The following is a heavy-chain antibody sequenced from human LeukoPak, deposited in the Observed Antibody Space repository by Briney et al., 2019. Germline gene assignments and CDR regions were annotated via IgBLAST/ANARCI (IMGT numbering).Heavy chain of an antibody. Sequence: SETLSLTCTVSGGSISSSSYYWGWIRQPPGKGLEWIGSIYYSGSTYYNPSLKSRVTISVDTSKNQFSLKLSSVTAADTAVYYCASVKVRGVIIYYYYYYMDVWGKGTTVTISS. V-gene: IGHV4-39*01. J-gene: IGHJ6*03. CDR1: GGSISSSSYY. D-gene: IGHD3-10*01. CDR2: IYYSGST. CDR3: ASVKVRGVIIYYYYYYMDV.